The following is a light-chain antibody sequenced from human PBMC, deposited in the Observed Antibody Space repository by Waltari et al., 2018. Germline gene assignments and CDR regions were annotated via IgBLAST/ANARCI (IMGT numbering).Light chain of an antibody. CDR3: QEHVTYWA. CDR1: QSITRW. J-gene: IGKJ1*01. CDR2: EAS. Sequence: DIQMTQSPSTLSASVGDRVTIPCRARQSITRWLAWYQQKPGKAPKLLIYEASSLESGVPSRFSGSGSGTEFTLTISSLQPDDFATYYCQEHVTYWAFGQGTKVEMK. V-gene: IGKV1-5*01.